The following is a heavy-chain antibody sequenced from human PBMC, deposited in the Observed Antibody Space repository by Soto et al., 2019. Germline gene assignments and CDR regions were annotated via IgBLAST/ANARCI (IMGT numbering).Heavy chain of an antibody. J-gene: IGHJ4*02. CDR2: IYSGGTT. V-gene: IGHV3-53*01. Sequence: GGSLRLSCAASGFTVSSNYMSWVRQAPGKGLEWVSVIYSGGTTYYADSVKGRFTISRDISKNTLDLQMNSLRDEDTAVYYCARSHNWGRGFDYWGQGTLVTVSS. D-gene: IGHD7-27*01. CDR1: GFTVSSNY. CDR3: ARSHNWGRGFDY.